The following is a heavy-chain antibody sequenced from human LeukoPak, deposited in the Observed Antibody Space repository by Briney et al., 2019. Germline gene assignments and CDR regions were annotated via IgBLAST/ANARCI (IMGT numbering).Heavy chain of an antibody. CDR1: GFTFSSYA. CDR3: ARGRNDGDYYYYYMDV. CDR2: ISGSGGST. Sequence: GGSLRLSCAASGFTFSSYAMSWVRQAPGKGLEWVSAISGSGGSTYYADSVKGRFTISRDNSKNTLYLQMNSLRSEDTAVYYCARGRNDGDYYYYYMDVWGKGTTVTVSS. V-gene: IGHV3-23*01. J-gene: IGHJ6*03. D-gene: IGHD1-1*01.